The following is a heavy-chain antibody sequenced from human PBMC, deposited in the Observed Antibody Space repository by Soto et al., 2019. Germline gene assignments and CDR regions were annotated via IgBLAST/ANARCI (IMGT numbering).Heavy chain of an antibody. D-gene: IGHD3-3*01. CDR3: AHRPSPVLRFLDYFDY. V-gene: IGHV2-5*02. Sequence: QITLKESGPTLVKPTQTLTLTCTFSGFSLSTSGVGVGWIRQPPGKALEWLALIYWDDDKRYSPSLKSRLTITKDTSKNQLVLTMTNMDPVDTATYYCAHRPSPVLRFLDYFDYWGQGTLVTVSS. CDR1: GFSLSTSGVG. J-gene: IGHJ4*02. CDR2: IYWDDDK.